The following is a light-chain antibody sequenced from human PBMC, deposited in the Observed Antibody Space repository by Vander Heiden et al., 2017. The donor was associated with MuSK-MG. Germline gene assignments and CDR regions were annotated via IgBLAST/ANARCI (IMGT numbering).Light chain of an antibody. V-gene: IGKV3-15*01. CDR1: QSVSTN. CDR3: QQDNSWPIT. J-gene: IGKJ4*01. CDR2: VTS. Sequence: EIVMTQSPATLSVSPGERATLSCRASQSVSTNLAWYQQKPGQAPRLLIYVTSTRATGIPARFSGSGSGTEFTLTISSLQSEDFAVYYCQQDNSWPITYGGGSKVEIK.